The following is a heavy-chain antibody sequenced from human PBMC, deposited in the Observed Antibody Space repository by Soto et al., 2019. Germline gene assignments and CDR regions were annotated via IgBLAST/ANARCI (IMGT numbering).Heavy chain of an antibody. Sequence: SETLSLTCTVSGDSIRSGNHYWSWIRQPPGKGLEWIGYIYYSGSTYYSPSLKSRVTISVDTSKNQFSLKLNSVTAADTAVYYCARVDILTAYGCMDVWGQGTTVTVSS. CDR2: IYYSGST. V-gene: IGHV4-30-4*02. J-gene: IGHJ6*02. CDR1: GDSIRSGNHY. CDR3: ARVDILTAYGCMDV. D-gene: IGHD3-9*01.